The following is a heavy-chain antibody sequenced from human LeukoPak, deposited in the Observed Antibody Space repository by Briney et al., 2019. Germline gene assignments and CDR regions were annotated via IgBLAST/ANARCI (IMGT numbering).Heavy chain of an antibody. CDR1: GFTFSSYG. J-gene: IGHJ6*03. CDR3: AKDRAELLWFGESIYYYYYYMDV. D-gene: IGHD3-10*01. V-gene: IGHV3-30*02. CDR2: IRYDGSNK. Sequence: PGGSLRLSCAASGFTFSSYGMHWVRQAPGKGLEWVAFIRYDGSNKYYADSVKGRFTISRDSSKNTLYLQMNSLRAEDTAVYYCAKDRAELLWFGESIYYYYYYMDVWGKGTTVTVSS.